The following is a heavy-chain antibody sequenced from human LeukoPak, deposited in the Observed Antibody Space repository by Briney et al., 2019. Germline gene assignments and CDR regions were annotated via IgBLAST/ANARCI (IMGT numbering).Heavy chain of an antibody. CDR1: GFTFSSYA. CDR2: ISSSIIYI. J-gene: IGHJ4*02. V-gene: IGHV3-21*01. Sequence: TTGGSLRLSCAASGFTFSSYAMSWVRQAPGKGLEWVSFISSSIIYIYYADSVKGRFTISRDNAKNSLYLQMNSLRAEDTAVYYCARVASTDYGDYCFDYWGQGTLVTVSS. D-gene: IGHD4-17*01. CDR3: ARVASTDYGDYCFDY.